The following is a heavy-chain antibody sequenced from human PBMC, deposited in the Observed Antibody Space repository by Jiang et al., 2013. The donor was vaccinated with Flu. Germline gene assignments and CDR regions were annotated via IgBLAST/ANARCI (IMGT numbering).Heavy chain of an antibody. J-gene: IGHJ5*01. V-gene: IGHV1-2*02. Sequence: SGAEVKKPGASVSVSCQASGYIFTAYYIHWVRHVPGQGFQWMGWIDPNSGVARSAQRFLGRVSMTRDTSVDTVYMQLSSLRSDDTAIYYCVRVDRGHNWFDSWGQGTLVTVSS. CDR1: GYIFTAYY. CDR2: IDPNSGVA. D-gene: IGHD3-10*01. CDR3: VRVDRGHNWFDS.